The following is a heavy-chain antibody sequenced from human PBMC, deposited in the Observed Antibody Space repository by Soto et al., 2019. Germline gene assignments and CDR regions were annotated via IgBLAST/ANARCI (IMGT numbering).Heavy chain of an antibody. CDR1: GGTCSSYA. CDR2: IIPIFGTA. V-gene: IGHV1-69*01. Sequence: QVQLVQSGAEVKKPGSSLKVSCKASGGTCSSYAISWVRQAPGQGLEWMGGIIPIFGTANYAQKFQGRVTITADESTSTAYMELSSLRSEDTAVYYCARLMGATRADAFDIWRQGTMVTVSS. J-gene: IGHJ3*02. D-gene: IGHD1-26*01. CDR3: ARLMGATRADAFDI.